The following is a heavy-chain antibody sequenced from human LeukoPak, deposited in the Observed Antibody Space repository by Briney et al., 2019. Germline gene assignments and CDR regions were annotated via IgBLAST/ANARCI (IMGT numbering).Heavy chain of an antibody. CDR1: GFTFSSYA. Sequence: GGSLRLSCAASGFTFSSYAMSWVRQAPGKGLEWVSAISGSGGSTYYADSVKGRFTISRDNSKNTLYLQMNSLRAEDTAVYYCAKARPLRGPTAYYFDYWGQGTLVTVSS. CDR3: AKARPLRGPTAYYFDY. J-gene: IGHJ4*02. V-gene: IGHV3-23*01. CDR2: ISGSGGST. D-gene: IGHD4-17*01.